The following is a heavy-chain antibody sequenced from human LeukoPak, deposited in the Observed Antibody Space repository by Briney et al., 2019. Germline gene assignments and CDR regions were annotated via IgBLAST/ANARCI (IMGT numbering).Heavy chain of an antibody. CDR3: VPLPIAVAGTHLLDY. J-gene: IGHJ4*02. D-gene: IGHD6-19*01. CDR2: INGGST. V-gene: IGHV3-64D*09. Sequence: PGGSLRLSCSASGFTFSSYAMHWVRQAPGKGLEYVSAINGGSTYYADSVKGRFTISRDNSKNTLYLQMSSLRAEDTAVYYCVPLPIAVAGTHLLDYWGQGALVTVSS. CDR1: GFTFSSYA.